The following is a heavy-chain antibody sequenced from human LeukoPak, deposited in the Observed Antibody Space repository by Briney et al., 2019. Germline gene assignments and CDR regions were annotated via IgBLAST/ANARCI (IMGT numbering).Heavy chain of an antibody. CDR3: ARGLAAAGVWFDP. Sequence: SVKVSCKASGGTFSSYAISWVRQAPGQGLEWMGRIIPIFGTANYAQKFQGRGTITTDESTSTAYMELSSLRSEDTAVYYCARGLAAAGVWFDPWGQGTLVTVSS. V-gene: IGHV1-69*05. J-gene: IGHJ5*02. CDR1: GGTFSSYA. CDR2: IIPIFGTA. D-gene: IGHD6-13*01.